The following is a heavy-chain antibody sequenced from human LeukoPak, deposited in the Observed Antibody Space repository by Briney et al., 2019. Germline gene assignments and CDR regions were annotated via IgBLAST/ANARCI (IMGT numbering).Heavy chain of an antibody. V-gene: IGHV4-34*01. CDR2: IYHSGST. CDR3: ASLTYYYDSSGYYYGKFDY. D-gene: IGHD3-22*01. Sequence: PSETLSLTCTVFGGSIRGYHWSWIRQPPGKGLEWIGEIYHSGSTNYNPSLKSRVTISVDKSKNQFSLNLSSVTAADTAVYYCASLTYYYDSSGYYYGKFDYWGQGTLVTVSS. CDR1: GGSIRGYH. J-gene: IGHJ4*02.